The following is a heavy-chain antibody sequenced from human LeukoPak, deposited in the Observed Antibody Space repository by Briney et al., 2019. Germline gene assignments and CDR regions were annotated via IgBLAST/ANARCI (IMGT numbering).Heavy chain of an antibody. CDR2: ISSSGSTI. CDR3: ARERTLYFYYYYMDV. Sequence: GGSLRLSCAASGFTFSDYYMSWIRQAPGKGLEWVSYISSSGSTIYYADSVKGRFTISRDNAKNSLYLQMNSLRAEDTAVYYCARERTLYFYYYYMDVWGKGTTVTVSS. V-gene: IGHV3-11*04. CDR1: GFTFSDYY. D-gene: IGHD2-2*01. J-gene: IGHJ6*03.